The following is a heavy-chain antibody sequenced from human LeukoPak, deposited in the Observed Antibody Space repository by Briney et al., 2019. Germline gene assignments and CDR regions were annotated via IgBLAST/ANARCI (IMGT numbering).Heavy chain of an antibody. D-gene: IGHD3-10*01. CDR1: GYTFSSYA. CDR2: INTITGNP. J-gene: IGHJ4*02. V-gene: IGHV7-4-1*02. CDR3: ARDDYYGSGSFT. Sequence: ASVKVSCKAYGYTFSSYAMNWVRQAPGQGLEWMGWINTITGNPTYAQGFTGRFVLSMDTSLSTAFLQINSLKAEDTAVYYCARDDYYGSGSFTWGQGTLVTVSS.